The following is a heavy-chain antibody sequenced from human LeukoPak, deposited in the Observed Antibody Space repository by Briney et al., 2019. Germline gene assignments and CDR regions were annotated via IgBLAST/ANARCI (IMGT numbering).Heavy chain of an antibody. D-gene: IGHD3-3*01. Sequence: ASVKVSCKASGYTFTSYGISWVRQAPGQGLEWMGWISAYNGNTNYAQKLQGRVTMTTDTSTSTAYMELRSLRSDDTAVYYCARDWAGSSITIFGVVPRSLNAFDIWGQGTMVTVSS. CDR3: ARDWAGSSITIFGVVPRSLNAFDI. CDR1: GYTFTSYG. V-gene: IGHV1-18*01. J-gene: IGHJ3*02. CDR2: ISAYNGNT.